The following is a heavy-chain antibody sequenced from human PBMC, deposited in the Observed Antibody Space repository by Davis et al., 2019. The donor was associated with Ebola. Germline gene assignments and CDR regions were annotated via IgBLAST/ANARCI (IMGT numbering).Heavy chain of an antibody. CDR1: GFTFSSYS. D-gene: IGHD3-3*01. CDR3: ARESWFWSGSQRYYYGMDV. Sequence: PGGSLRLSCAASGFTFSSYSMNWVRQAPGKGLEWVSSISSSSSYIYYADSVKGRFTISRDNAKNSLYLQMNSLRAEDTAVYYCARESWFWSGSQRYYYGMDVWGQGTTVTVSS. J-gene: IGHJ6*02. CDR2: ISSSSSYI. V-gene: IGHV3-21*01.